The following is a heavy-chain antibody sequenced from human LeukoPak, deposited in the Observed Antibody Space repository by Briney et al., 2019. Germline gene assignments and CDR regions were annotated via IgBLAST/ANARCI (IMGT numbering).Heavy chain of an antibody. CDR3: ARVDGGLGSYDY. CDR2: INPNSGGT. V-gene: IGHV1-2*02. D-gene: IGHD3/OR15-3a*01. CDR1: GGTFSSYA. Sequence: ASVKVSCKASGGTFSSYAISWVRQAPGQGLEWMGWINPNSGGTNYAQKFQGRVTMTRDTSISTAHMELSRLRSDDTAVYYCARVDGGLGSYDYWGQGTLVTVSS. J-gene: IGHJ4*02.